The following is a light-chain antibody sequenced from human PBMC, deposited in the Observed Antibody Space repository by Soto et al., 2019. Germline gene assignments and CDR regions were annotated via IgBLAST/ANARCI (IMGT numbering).Light chain of an antibody. CDR2: SAS. J-gene: IGKJ1*01. CDR3: LQHDSYPWT. Sequence: AIPMTQSPSSLSAFVGDSVTITCRASQDIKDEVGWYQQKPGKAPRLLIFSASSLQSGVPSRFRGSGTGTDFTLTISGLQAADFANYYCLQHDSYPWTFGQGTKVEIK. V-gene: IGKV1-6*01. CDR1: QDIKDE.